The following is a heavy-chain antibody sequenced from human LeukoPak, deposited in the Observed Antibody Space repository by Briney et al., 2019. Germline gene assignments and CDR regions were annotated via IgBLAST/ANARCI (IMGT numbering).Heavy chain of an antibody. Sequence: GGSLRLSCAASGFTFSSYSMNWVRQAPGKGLEWVSSISSSSYIYYADSVKGRFTISRDNAKNSLYLQMNSLGAEDTAVYYCAINIVVVPAAVDYWGQGTLVTVSS. J-gene: IGHJ4*02. V-gene: IGHV3-21*01. CDR3: AINIVVVPAAVDY. CDR2: ISSSSYI. CDR1: GFTFSSYS. D-gene: IGHD2-2*01.